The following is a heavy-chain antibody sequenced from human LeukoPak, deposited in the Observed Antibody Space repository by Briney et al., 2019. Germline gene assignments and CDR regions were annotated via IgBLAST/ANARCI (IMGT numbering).Heavy chain of an antibody. CDR1: GFTFSSYA. CDR2: ISSSSSYI. V-gene: IGHV3-21*01. Sequence: GGSLRLSCAASGFTFSSYAMSWVRQAPGKGLEWVSSISSSSSYIYYADSVKGRFTISRDNARNSLYLQMNSLRAEDTAVYYCAREPSYYMDVWGKGTTVTVSS. CDR3: AREPSYYMDV. J-gene: IGHJ6*03.